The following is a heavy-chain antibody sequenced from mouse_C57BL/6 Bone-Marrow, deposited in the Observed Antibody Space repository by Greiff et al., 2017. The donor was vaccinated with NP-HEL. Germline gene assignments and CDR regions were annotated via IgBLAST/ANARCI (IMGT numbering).Heavy chain of an antibody. D-gene: IGHD3-3*01. J-gene: IGHJ2*01. Sequence: EVQLQESGPELVKPGASVKIPCKAPGYTFTDYNMDWVKQSHGKSLEWIGDINPNNGGTIYNQKFKGKATLTVDKSSSTAYMELRSMTSEDTAGYYCARSALGFDYWGKGTTLTVSS. CDR2: INPNNGGT. CDR1: GYTFTDYN. V-gene: IGHV1-18*01. CDR3: ARSALGFDY.